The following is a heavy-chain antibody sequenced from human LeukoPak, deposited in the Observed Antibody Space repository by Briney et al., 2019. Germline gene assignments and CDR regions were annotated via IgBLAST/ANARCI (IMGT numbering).Heavy chain of an antibody. D-gene: IGHD3-22*01. V-gene: IGHV1-18*01. CDR2: ISAYNGNT. CDR1: GYTFTSYG. J-gene: IGHJ6*03. CDR3: ARVAVNTTIYYYYYMDV. Sequence: TSVKVSCKASGYTFTSYGISWVRQAPGQGLEWMGWISAYNGNTNYAQKLQGRVTMTTDTSTSTAYMELRSLRSDGTAVYYCARVAVNTTIYYYYYMDVWGKGTTVTVSS.